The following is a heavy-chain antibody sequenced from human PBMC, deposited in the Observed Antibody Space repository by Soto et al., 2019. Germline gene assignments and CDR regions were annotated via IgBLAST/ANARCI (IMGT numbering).Heavy chain of an antibody. CDR1: GFTFNGYW. CDR2: IDSDGSNT. V-gene: IGHV3-74*01. D-gene: IGHD2-2*01. CDR3: ARSSTRGIDS. Sequence: GGSLRLSCAASGFTFNGYWMHWVRQAPGKGLVWVSRIDSDGSNTDYADAVKGRFTISRDNAKNTLYLQMNSLRAEDTAVYYCARSSTRGIDSCGQGTLVTVSS. J-gene: IGHJ4*02.